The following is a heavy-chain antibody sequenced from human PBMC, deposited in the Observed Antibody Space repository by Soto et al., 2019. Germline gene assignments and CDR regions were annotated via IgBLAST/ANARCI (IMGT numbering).Heavy chain of an antibody. V-gene: IGHV3-7*03. CDR1: GFTFISYW. D-gene: IGHD6-19*01. CDR3: ARTPYSSGWPDY. CDR2: IKQDGSEK. Sequence: GGSLRLSFSASGFTFISYWMSWVRQAPGKGLEWVANIKQDGSEKYYVDSVKGRFTISRDNAKNSLYLQMNSLRAEDTAVYYCARTPYSSGWPDYWGQGTLVTVSS. J-gene: IGHJ4*02.